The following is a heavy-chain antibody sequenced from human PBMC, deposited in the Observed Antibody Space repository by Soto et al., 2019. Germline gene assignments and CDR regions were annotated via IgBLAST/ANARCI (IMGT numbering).Heavy chain of an antibody. CDR2: ISSNGGST. J-gene: IGHJ5*02. Sequence: GGSLRLSCSASGFTFSSYAMHWVRQAPGKGLEYVSAISSNGGSTYYADSVKGRFTISRDNSKNTLYLQMSSLRAEDTAVYYCVKDQDYPTYYYGSGWFDPWGQGTLVTVSS. CDR1: GFTFSSYA. V-gene: IGHV3-64D*06. CDR3: VKDQDYPTYYYGSGWFDP. D-gene: IGHD3-10*01.